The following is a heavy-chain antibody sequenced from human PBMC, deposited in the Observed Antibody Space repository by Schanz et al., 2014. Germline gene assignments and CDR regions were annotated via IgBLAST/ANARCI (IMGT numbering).Heavy chain of an antibody. V-gene: IGHV1-69*02. J-gene: IGHJ3*02. CDR3: ARGLGDERWLDLNEAFDI. CDR2: IIPILGIT. D-gene: IGHD6-19*01. Sequence: QVQLVQSGAEVMKPGSSVKVSCKASGGTFSSYTINWVRQAPGQGLECMGRIIPILGITNVAQTFQDRVTITADKSTSTAYMELSSLRSEDTAVYYCARGLGDERWLDLNEAFDIWGQGTIVTVSS. CDR1: GGTFSSYT.